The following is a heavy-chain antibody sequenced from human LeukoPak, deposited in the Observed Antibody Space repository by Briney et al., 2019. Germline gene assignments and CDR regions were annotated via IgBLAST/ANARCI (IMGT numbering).Heavy chain of an antibody. Sequence: PSETLSLTCAVSGGSISSGGYSWSWIRQPPGKGLEWIGYIYYSGSTNYNPSLKSRVTISVDTSKNQFSLKLSSVTAADTAVYYCARAGGSQDNALDLDFWGQGTLVTVSS. CDR3: ARAGGSQDNALDLDF. D-gene: IGHD1-26*01. CDR2: IYYSGST. J-gene: IGHJ4*02. CDR1: GGSISSGGYS. V-gene: IGHV4-61*08.